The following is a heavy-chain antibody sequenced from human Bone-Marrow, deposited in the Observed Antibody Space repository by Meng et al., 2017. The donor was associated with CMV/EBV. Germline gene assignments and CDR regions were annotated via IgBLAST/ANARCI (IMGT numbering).Heavy chain of an antibody. D-gene: IGHD3-3*01. J-gene: IGHJ4*02. CDR3: ARDRNYDFWSGYPLD. CDR1: GSDSSGSYY. Sequence: GSDSSGSYYWSWIRQPPGKGLECLGYIYYSGPTHYNPSLKSRVTISVDTSKNQFSLKLSSVTAAYTAVYYCARDRNYDFWSGYPLDWGQGTLVTVSS. CDR2: IYYSGPT. V-gene: IGHV4-61*01.